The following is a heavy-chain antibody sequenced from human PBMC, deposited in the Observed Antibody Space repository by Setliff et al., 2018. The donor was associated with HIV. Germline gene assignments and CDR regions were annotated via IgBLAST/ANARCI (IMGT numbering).Heavy chain of an antibody. D-gene: IGHD3-3*01. V-gene: IGHV4-34*01. CDR3: ARGPLVTDFWSGIGTFDV. Sequence: PSETLSLTCAVYGASFSHYYWNWIRQPPGKGLEWIGEIIHSGSTNYNPSLKSRVTISVDMSKNQSSLKLSSVTAADTAIYYCARGPLVTDFWSGIGTFDVWGQGTMVTVSS. CDR2: IIHSGST. CDR1: GASFSHYY. J-gene: IGHJ3*01.